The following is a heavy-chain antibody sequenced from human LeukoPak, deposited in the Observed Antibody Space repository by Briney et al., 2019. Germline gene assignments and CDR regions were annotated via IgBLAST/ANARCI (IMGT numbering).Heavy chain of an antibody. CDR3: ARDMITFGGVMVPSY. CDR2: ISSYNGNT. J-gene: IGHJ4*02. V-gene: IGHV1-18*01. Sequence: ASVKVSCKASGYTFTNYGISWLRQAPGQGLEWMGWISSYNGNTNYAQKFQGRVSMTTDTSTSTAYMELRSLRSDDTAVYHCARDMITFGGVMVPSYWGQGTLVTVSS. CDR1: GYTFTNYG. D-gene: IGHD3-16*02.